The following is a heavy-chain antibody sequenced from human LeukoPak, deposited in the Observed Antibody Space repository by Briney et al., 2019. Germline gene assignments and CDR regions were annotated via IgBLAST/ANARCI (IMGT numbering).Heavy chain of an antibody. CDR3: AREVAYCSSTSCYGSGVIDY. J-gene: IGHJ4*02. V-gene: IGHV4-39*07. CDR1: GGSISSSSYY. Sequence: PSETLSLTCTVSGGSISSSSYYWGWIRQPPGKGLEWIGSIYYSGSTYYNPSLKSRVTISVDTSKNQFSLKLSSVTAADTAVYYCAREVAYCSSTSCYGSGVIDYWGQGTLVTVSS. CDR2: IYYSGST. D-gene: IGHD2-2*01.